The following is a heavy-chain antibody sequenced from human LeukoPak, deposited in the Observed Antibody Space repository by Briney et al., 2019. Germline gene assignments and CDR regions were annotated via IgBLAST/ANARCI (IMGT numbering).Heavy chain of an antibody. V-gene: IGHV4-38-2*02. CDR1: GYSISSGYY. Sequence: SETLSLTCTVSGYSISSGYYWGWIRQPPGKGLEWIGSIYHSGSTYYNPSLKSRVTISIDTSKNQLSLKLSSVTAADTAVYSCVRHVARAFDIWGQGTKVTVSS. CDR2: IYHSGST. CDR3: VRHVARAFDI. J-gene: IGHJ3*02.